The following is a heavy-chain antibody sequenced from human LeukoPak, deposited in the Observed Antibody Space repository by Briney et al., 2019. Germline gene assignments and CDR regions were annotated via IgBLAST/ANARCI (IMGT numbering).Heavy chain of an antibody. D-gene: IGHD6-6*01. CDR1: GYTFTGYY. Sequence: ASVKVSCKASGYTFTGYYMHWGRQAPGQGLEWMGWINPNSGGTNYAQKFQGRVTMTRDTSISTAYMELSRLRSDDTAVYYCARVGIAARTFDYWGQGTLVTVSS. J-gene: IGHJ4*02. CDR2: INPNSGGT. CDR3: ARVGIAARTFDY. V-gene: IGHV1-2*02.